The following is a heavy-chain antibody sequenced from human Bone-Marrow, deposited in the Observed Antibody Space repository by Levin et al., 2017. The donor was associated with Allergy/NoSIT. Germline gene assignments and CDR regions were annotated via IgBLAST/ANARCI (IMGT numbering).Heavy chain of an antibody. J-gene: IGHJ3*01. Sequence: SQTLSLTCNFSGFSLTTRGMSVSWIRQPPGKALEWLALVDWDDDKFYSTSLKTRLSVSKDTFRNQVVLTMTNMDPVDTATYFCARGHYFETSGYAFDVWGQGTMVTVSS. CDR2: VDWDDDK. CDR3: ARGHYFETSGYAFDV. V-gene: IGHV2-70*01. CDR1: GFSLTTRGMS. D-gene: IGHD3-22*01.